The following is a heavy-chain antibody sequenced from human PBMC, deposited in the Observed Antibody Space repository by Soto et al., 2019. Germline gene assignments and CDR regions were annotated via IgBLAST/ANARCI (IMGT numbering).Heavy chain of an antibody. CDR3: ARTPQGYCSGGSCDRNWFDP. J-gene: IGHJ5*02. CDR2: ISSSSSTI. CDR1: GFTFSSYS. V-gene: IGHV3-48*02. D-gene: IGHD2-15*01. Sequence: EVQLVESGGGLVQPGGSLRLSCAASGFTFSSYSMNWVRQAPGKGLEWVSYISSSSSTIYYADSVKGRFTISRDNAKNSLYLQMNSLRDEDTAVYYCARTPQGYCSGGSCDRNWFDPWGQGTLVTVSS.